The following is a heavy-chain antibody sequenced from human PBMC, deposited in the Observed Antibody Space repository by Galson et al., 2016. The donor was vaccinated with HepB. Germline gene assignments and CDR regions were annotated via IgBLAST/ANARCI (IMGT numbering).Heavy chain of an antibody. D-gene: IGHD2-15*01. Sequence: SETLSLTCTVSGGSISSYYWSWIRQPPGKGLDWIGLIYYSGSTNYNPSLKNRVTISVDTSKNQFSLNLISVTAADTAVYYCARVSCSGDSCYLVDYWGQGTLVTVSS. CDR3: ARVSCSGDSCYLVDY. CDR1: GGSISSYY. J-gene: IGHJ4*02. CDR2: IYYSGST. V-gene: IGHV4-59*01.